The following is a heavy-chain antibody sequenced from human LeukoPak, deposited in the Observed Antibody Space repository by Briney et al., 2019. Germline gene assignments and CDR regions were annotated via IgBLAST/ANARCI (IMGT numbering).Heavy chain of an antibody. J-gene: IGHJ4*02. D-gene: IGHD3-10*01. CDR2: ISSSGTTI. Sequence: GGSLRLSCAASGFTFSSYEMNWVRQAPGKGLEWVSYISSSGTTIYYADSVKGRFTISRDNAKDSLYLQMNSLRAEDTAVYYCARHLSYGSGSYYNFGYWGQGTLVSVSS. CDR1: GFTFSSYE. CDR3: ARHLSYGSGSYYNFGY. V-gene: IGHV3-48*03.